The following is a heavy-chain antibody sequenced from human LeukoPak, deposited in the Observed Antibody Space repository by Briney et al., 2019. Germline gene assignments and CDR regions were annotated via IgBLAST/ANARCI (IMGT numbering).Heavy chain of an antibody. J-gene: IGHJ3*01. CDR2: IRYDGSNK. D-gene: IGHD2-15*01. CDR3: APLGYCSGDSCYSIPDASDV. CDR1: GFTFSSYG. Sequence: PGGSLRLSCAASGFTFSSYGMHWVRQAPGKGLEWVAFIRYDGSNKYYADSVKGRFTISRDNSKNTLYLQMNSLRAEDTAVYYCAPLGYCSGDSCYSIPDASDVWGQGTMVTVSS. V-gene: IGHV3-30*02.